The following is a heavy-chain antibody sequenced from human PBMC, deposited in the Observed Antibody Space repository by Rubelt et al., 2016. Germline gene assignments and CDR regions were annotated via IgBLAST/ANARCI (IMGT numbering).Heavy chain of an antibody. CDR3: ASGDNWNYRSDY. CDR2: ISGSGGST. CDR1: GGSFSGYY. J-gene: IGHJ4*02. Sequence: VQLQQWGAGLLKPSETLSLTCAVYGGSFSGYYWSWIRQPPGKGLEWVSGISGSGGSTYYADSVKGRFTISRDNSKNTLYLQMNSLRAEDTAVYYCASGDNWNYRSDYWGQGTLVTVSS. V-gene: IGHV3-23*01. D-gene: IGHD1-7*01.